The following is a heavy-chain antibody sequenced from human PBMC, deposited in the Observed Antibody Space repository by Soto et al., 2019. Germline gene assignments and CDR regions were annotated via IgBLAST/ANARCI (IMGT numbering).Heavy chain of an antibody. D-gene: IGHD3-10*01. J-gene: IGHJ4*02. CDR3: AAGFPPDY. V-gene: IGHV3-7*01. Sequence: EVQLVESGGVLVQRGGSLRVSCAASGFTFSTSWMNWVRQAPGKGLEWVANINGDGSEEYYVESVRGRFTISRDNVKNSLFLQMNGLRAEDTAVYYCAAGFPPDYWGQGTLVTVSS. CDR2: INGDGSEE. CDR1: GFTFSTSW.